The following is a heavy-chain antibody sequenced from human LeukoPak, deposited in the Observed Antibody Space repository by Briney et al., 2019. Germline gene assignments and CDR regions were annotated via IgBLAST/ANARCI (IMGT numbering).Heavy chain of an antibody. CDR3: ARDGNFDYGAGPSMDV. CDR1: GFTFSSYD. D-gene: IGHD4-17*01. CDR2: IGTAGDT. V-gene: IGHV3-13*01. J-gene: IGHJ6*02. Sequence: GGSLRLSCAASGFTFSSYDVHWVRQATGKGLEWVSAIGTAGDTYYPGSVKGRFTISRENAKNSLYLQMNSLRAGDTAVYYCARDGNFDYGAGPSMDVWGQGTTVTVSS.